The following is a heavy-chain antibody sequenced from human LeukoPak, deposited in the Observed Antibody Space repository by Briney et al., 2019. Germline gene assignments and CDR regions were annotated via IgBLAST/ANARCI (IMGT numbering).Heavy chain of an antibody. Sequence: PGGSLRLSCAASGFTFSSYEMNWVRQAPGKGLEWVSYISSSGSTIYYADSVKGRFTISRDNAKNSLYLQMNSLRAEDTAVYYCAKDQLGFGELFPKVFDYWGQGTLVTVSS. J-gene: IGHJ4*02. D-gene: IGHD3-10*01. CDR2: ISSSGSTI. V-gene: IGHV3-48*03. CDR1: GFTFSSYE. CDR3: AKDQLGFGELFPKVFDY.